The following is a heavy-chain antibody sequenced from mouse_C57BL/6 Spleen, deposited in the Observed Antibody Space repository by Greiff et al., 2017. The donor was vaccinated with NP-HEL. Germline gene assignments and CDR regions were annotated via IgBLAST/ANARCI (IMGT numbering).Heavy chain of an antibody. CDR2: IDPSDSET. J-gene: IGHJ1*03. CDR3: ARRYYGSSYGGYFDV. CDR1: GYTFTSYW. Sequence: QVQLKQPGAELVRPGSSVKLSCKASGYTFTSYWMHWVKQRPIQGLEWIGNIDPSDSETHYNQKFKDKATLTVDKSSSTAYMQLSSLTSEDSAVYYCARRYYGSSYGGYFDVWGTGTTVTVSS. D-gene: IGHD1-1*01. V-gene: IGHV1-52*01.